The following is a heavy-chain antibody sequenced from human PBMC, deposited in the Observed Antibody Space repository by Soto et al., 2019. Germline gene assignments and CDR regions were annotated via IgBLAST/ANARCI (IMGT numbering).Heavy chain of an antibody. Sequence: SQTLSLTCSVSGGSINSYYWSWIRQSPGKGLEWIGFIYYSGNTNYNPSLKGRVTMSVDTSKNQFSLKLSSVTAAETAVYYCASVRRYCRSTSCINFDYCGEGKLVTVSS. CDR3: ASVRRYCRSTSCINFDY. V-gene: IGHV4-59*01. J-gene: IGHJ4*02. D-gene: IGHD2-2*01. CDR1: GGSINSYY. CDR2: IYYSGNT.